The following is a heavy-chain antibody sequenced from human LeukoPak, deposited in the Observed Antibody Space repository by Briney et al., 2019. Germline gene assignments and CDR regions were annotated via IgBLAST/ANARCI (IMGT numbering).Heavy chain of an antibody. D-gene: IGHD4-17*01. V-gene: IGHV3-74*01. Sequence: GGSLRLSCAASGFTFSTYWMHWVRQAPGKGLVWVSRINSDGSTTHYADPVKGRFTISRDNAKNTLYLQMNSLRAEDTAVYYCARNFDYGDHLWGQGTLVTVSS. CDR2: INSDGSTT. CDR3: ARNFDYGDHL. J-gene: IGHJ5*02. CDR1: GFTFSTYW.